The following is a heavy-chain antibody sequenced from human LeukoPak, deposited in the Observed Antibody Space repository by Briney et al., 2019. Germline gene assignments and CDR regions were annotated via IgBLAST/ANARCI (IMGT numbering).Heavy chain of an antibody. J-gene: IGHJ4*02. CDR2: ISASNGNT. D-gene: IGHD1-7*01. CDR1: GYTFTSYA. Sequence: ASVKVSCKASGYTFTSYAMNWVRQAPGQGLQWLGWISASNGNTNYAQKFRDRVTMSTDTSTGTAYLDVRSLTSDDTAVYYCARDHSNWNYAPDFWGQGTLVIVSS. V-gene: IGHV1-18*01. CDR3: ARDHSNWNYAPDF.